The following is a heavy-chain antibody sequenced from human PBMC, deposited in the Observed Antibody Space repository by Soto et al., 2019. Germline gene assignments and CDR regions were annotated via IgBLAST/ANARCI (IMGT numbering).Heavy chain of an antibody. CDR2: IYYSGSA. CDR1: GGSISSGGYY. D-gene: IGHD3-22*01. J-gene: IGHJ5*02. CDR3: ARGAITMNDSPRGFDP. V-gene: IGHV4-31*03. Sequence: KPSETLSLTCTVSGGSISSGGYYWSWIRQHPGKGLEWIGYIYYSGSAYYNPSLKSRVTISVDTSKNQFSLKLSSVTAADTAVYYCARGAITMNDSPRGFDPWGQGTLVTVSS.